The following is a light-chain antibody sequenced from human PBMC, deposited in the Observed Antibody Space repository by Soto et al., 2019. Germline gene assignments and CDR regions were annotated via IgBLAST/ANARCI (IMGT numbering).Light chain of an antibody. Sequence: AIRMTQSPSSFSASTGARVTFTCRASQGISSNLAWYQQKPGKPPKLLIYAASTLQSGVPSRFSGSGSGTDFTLTISCLQSEDFATYYCQQYYSYPYTFGQGTKLEIK. V-gene: IGKV1-8*01. CDR3: QQYYSYPYT. CDR2: AAS. CDR1: QGISSN. J-gene: IGKJ2*01.